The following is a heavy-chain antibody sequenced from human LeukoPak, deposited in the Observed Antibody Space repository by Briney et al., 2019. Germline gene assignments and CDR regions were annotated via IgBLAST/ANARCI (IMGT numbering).Heavy chain of an antibody. J-gene: IGHJ4*02. V-gene: IGHV1-2*02. D-gene: IGHD6-13*01. CDR3: ARDVTGSWSLDY. CDR2: INPNSGGT. CDR1: GYTFTGYY. Sequence: AASVKVSCKASGYTFTGYYMHWVRQAPGQGLEWMGWINPNSGGTNYAQKFQGRVTMTRDTSISTAYMELSRLRSDDTAVYYCARDVTGSWSLDYWGQGTLVTVSS.